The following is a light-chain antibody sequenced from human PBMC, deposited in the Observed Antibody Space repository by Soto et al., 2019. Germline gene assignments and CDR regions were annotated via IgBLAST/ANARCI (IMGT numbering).Light chain of an antibody. Sequence: EIVLTQSPGTLSLSPGERATLSCRASQSVSSSYLAWYQQKPGQAPRLLIYGASSRATGIPDRFSGSGSGTDFTLTISRLEPDDFTVYYCQQDGSSPPFTFGRGTKVEI. V-gene: IGKV3-20*01. CDR1: QSVSSSY. J-gene: IGKJ4*01. CDR2: GAS. CDR3: QQDGSSPPFT.